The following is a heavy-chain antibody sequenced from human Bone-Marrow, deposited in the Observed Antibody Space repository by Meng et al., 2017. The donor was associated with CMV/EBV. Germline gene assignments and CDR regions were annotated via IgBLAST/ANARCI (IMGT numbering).Heavy chain of an antibody. CDR2: IKQDGGTI. Sequence: GESLKISCTASGFTFSRYWMTWVRQAPGKGLEWVANIKQDGGTIYYVDSVKGRFTTSRDNAKSSLYLQMNSLRVEDTAVYYCARIGYSSSSLDYWGQGTLVTVSS. CDR3: ARIGYSSSSLDY. CDR1: GFTFSRYW. V-gene: IGHV3-7*01. D-gene: IGHD6-13*01. J-gene: IGHJ4*02.